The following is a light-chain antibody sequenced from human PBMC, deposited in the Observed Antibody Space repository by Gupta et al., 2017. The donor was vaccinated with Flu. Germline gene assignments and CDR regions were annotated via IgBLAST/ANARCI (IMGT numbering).Light chain of an antibody. CDR1: QSFSSGY. V-gene: IGKV3-20*01. CDR3: QQYDSSRPT. Sequence: DIVLTQSPGTLSMSPGEGVTLSCRASQSFSSGYLAWYQQKPGQTPRLLIYDTFSRATGIPDSFSGSGSGTDFTLTISRLEPEDFAVYYCQQYDSSRPTFGQGTRLEIK. J-gene: IGKJ5*01. CDR2: DTF.